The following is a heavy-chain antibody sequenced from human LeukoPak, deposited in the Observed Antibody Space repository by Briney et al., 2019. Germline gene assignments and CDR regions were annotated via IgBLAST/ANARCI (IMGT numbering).Heavy chain of an antibody. J-gene: IGHJ4*02. CDR3: AKDWEMATILSGIDY. V-gene: IGHV3-30*18. D-gene: IGHD5-24*01. CDR2: ISYDGSNK. Sequence: GESLRLSCAASGFTFSSYGMHWVRQAPGKGLEWVAVISYDGSNKYYADSVKGRFTISRDNSKNTLYLQMNSLRAEDTAVYYCAKDWEMATILSGIDYWGQGTLVTVSS. CDR1: GFTFSSYG.